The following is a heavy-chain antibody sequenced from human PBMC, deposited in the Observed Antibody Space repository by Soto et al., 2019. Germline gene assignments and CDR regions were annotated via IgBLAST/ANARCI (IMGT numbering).Heavy chain of an antibody. CDR1: GGSISSYY. CDR3: ARRYGGNFDY. D-gene: IGHD1-26*01. J-gene: IGHJ4*02. V-gene: IGHV4-59*01. CDR2: IYYSGGT. Sequence: TLSLTCTVSGGSISSYYWSWIRQPPGKGLEWIGYIYYSGGTNYNPSLKSRVTISVDTSKNQFSLKLTSVTAADTAVYYCARRYGGNFDYWGQGPLVTLSS.